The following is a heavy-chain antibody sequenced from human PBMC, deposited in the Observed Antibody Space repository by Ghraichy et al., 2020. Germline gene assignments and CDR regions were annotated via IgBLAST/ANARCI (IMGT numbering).Heavy chain of an antibody. V-gene: IGHV4-59*08. CDR3: ARHIARPGRNTAFDI. CDR1: GGPISSYY. D-gene: IGHD6-13*01. CDR2: IHDSGNT. J-gene: IGHJ3*02. Sequence: SETLSLTCTVSGGPISSYYWSWIRQPPGKGLEWIGYIHDSGNTNSNPSLRSRVSISLDMSKNHFSLKLSFVTAADTAMYYCARHIARPGRNTAFDIWGQGTTVTVSS.